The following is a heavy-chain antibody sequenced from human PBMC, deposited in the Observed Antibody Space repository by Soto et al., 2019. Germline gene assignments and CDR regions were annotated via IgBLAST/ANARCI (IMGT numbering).Heavy chain of an antibody. CDR1: GYTFTSYG. Sequence: ASVKVSCKASGYTFTSYGISWVRQAPGQGLEWMGWISAYNGNTNYAQKLQDRVTMTTDTSTSTVYMELESLRSDDAAVYYCARDGRTFGSGSYYNRYAMDVWGQGTTVTVSS. V-gene: IGHV1-18*01. CDR3: ARDGRTFGSGSYYNRYAMDV. J-gene: IGHJ6*02. CDR2: ISAYNGNT. D-gene: IGHD3-10*01.